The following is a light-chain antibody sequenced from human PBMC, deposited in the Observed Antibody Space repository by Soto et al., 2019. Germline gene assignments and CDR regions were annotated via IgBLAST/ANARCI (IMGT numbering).Light chain of an antibody. J-gene: IGKJ1*01. Sequence: DIQMTQSPSSLSASVGDRVIITCRASQSISAYVNWFQQKPGRAPKLLIYGSSSLQGGVPSRFSGSESGTDFTLTISSLQPEDVATYFCQQSYTTLGTFGQGTKVDFK. CDR3: QQSYTTLGT. V-gene: IGKV1-39*01. CDR1: QSISAY. CDR2: GSS.